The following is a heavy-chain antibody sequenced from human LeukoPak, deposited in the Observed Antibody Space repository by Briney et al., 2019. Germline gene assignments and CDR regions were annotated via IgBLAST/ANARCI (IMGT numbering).Heavy chain of an antibody. CDR3: ARVDGGQSI. CDR2: IHRGGTT. J-gene: IGHJ4*02. CDR1: GFTVCNNY. V-gene: IGHV3-53*01. Sequence: GGSLRLSCAASGFTVCNNYMSWVRAAPGEGLEWVSLIHRGGTTYYADPVKGRFTISRDNSKHTLHFQMNCLRAEDTAVYYCARVDGGQSIWGQGTLVTVSS. D-gene: IGHD6-6*01.